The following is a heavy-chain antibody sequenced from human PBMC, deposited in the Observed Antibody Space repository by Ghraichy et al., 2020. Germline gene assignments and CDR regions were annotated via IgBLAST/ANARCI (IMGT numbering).Heavy chain of an antibody. J-gene: IGHJ2*01. CDR3: ASCLRVHWYFDV. D-gene: IGHD1-1*01. CDR2: IIPIFGTT. Sequence: SVKVSCKVSGGTFNNDAISWVRQAPGQGLEWMGGIIPIFGTTFYAQKFQGRLTITADESTGTAYMDLTSLTSEDTAVYYCASCLRVHWYFDVWGRGTLVTVSS. CDR1: GGTFNNDA. V-gene: IGHV1-69*13.